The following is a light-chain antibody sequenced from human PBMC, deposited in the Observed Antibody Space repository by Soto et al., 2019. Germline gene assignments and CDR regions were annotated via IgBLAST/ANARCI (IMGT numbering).Light chain of an antibody. CDR3: AAWDDSLNGV. CDR1: SSNIGSHT. Sequence: QSVLTQPPSASGTLGQRVTISCSGSSSNIGSHTVNWYQQLPGAAPRLLIYSNTQRPSGVPDRFSGSKSGTSASLAISGLRSEDEADYYCAAWDDSLNGVFGGGTKLTVL. J-gene: IGLJ3*02. V-gene: IGLV1-44*01. CDR2: SNT.